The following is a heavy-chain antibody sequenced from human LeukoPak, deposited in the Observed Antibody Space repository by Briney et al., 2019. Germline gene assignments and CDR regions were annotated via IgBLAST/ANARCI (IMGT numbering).Heavy chain of an antibody. CDR2: ISSSSSSI. J-gene: IGHJ4*02. V-gene: IGHV3-48*02. CDR1: GFTFSKYN. D-gene: IGHD2/OR15-2a*01. Sequence: GGSLRLSCAASGFTFSKYNMNWVRQAPGKGLEWISYISSSSSSIYYADSVKGRFTISRDNAKNSLYLQMNSLRDEDTAVYYCTTGELGGKYWGQGTLVTVSS. CDR3: TTGELGGKY.